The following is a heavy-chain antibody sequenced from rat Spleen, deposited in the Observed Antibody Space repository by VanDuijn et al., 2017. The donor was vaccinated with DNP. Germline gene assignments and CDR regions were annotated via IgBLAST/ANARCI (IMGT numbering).Heavy chain of an antibody. Sequence: EVQLVESGGGLVQPGRSLKLSCAASGFTFSDHLMTWIRQVPGRGLEWIACMSPTTRSSYYRDSVRGRFTVSRDDTTSTLYLQMDSLRSEDMATYYCARHDYYSSPYYAMDAWGQGTSVTVSS. V-gene: IGHV5-31*01. J-gene: IGHJ4*01. D-gene: IGHD1-2*01. CDR3: ARHDYYSSPYYAMDA. CDR2: MSPTTRSS. CDR1: GFTFSDHL.